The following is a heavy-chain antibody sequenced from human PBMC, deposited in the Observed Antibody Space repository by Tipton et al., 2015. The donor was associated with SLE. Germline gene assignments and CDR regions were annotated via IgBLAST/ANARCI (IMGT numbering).Heavy chain of an antibody. J-gene: IGHJ3*02. D-gene: IGHD4-17*01. V-gene: IGHV1-46*01. CDR3: ARDPRGSNTVTTSFLAFDI. CDR2: INPNTGST. CDR1: GYAVTTYH. Sequence: QVQLVQSGAEVKKPGASVKISCKASGYAVTTYHMHWVRQAPGQGLEWMGIINPNTGSTTYAQNFQGRVTMTRDTSTNTVYMYLSTLRSEDTAMYYCARDPRGSNTVTTSFLAFDIWGQGTMVTVSS.